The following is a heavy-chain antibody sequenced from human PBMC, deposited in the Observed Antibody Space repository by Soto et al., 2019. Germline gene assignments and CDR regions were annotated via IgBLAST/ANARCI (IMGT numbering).Heavy chain of an antibody. J-gene: IGHJ4*02. CDR3: ATFTPRGAGQWLAYYFDY. CDR2: LDPEDAET. V-gene: IGHV1-24*01. CDR1: GYTLSELS. D-gene: IGHD6-19*01. Sequence: QVQLVQSGAEVKKPGASVKVSCKVSGYTLSELSMHWVRQAPGEGLEWMGGLDPEDAETLYAKKFQGRVTMTDDTSTGTAYIELDSLRSEDTAVYYCATFTPRGAGQWLAYYFDYWGQGTLVTVSS.